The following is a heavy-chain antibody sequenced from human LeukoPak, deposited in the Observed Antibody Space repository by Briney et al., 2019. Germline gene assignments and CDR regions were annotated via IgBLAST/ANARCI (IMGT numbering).Heavy chain of an antibody. D-gene: IGHD5-18*01. CDR3: VRGGPTWIQLWFTFDY. CDR2: ISSNGGST. J-gene: IGHJ4*02. Sequence: GGSLRLSCSASGFTFSSYAMHWVRQAPGKGLEYVSAISSNGGSTYYADSVKGRFTISRDNSKNTLYLQMRSLRAEDTAVYYCVRGGPTWIQLWFTFDYWGQGTLVTVSS. CDR1: GFTFSSYA. V-gene: IGHV3-64D*06.